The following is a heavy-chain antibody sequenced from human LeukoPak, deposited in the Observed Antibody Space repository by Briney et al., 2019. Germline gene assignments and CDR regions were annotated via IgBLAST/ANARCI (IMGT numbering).Heavy chain of an antibody. CDR1: GGSFSGYY. CDR2: INHSGST. CDR3: ARESVGRQYYYDSRRTDAFDI. Sequence: SETLSLTCAVYGGSFSGYYWSWLRQPPGKGLEWIGEINHSGSTNYNPSLKSRVTISVDTSKNQFSLKLSSVTAADTAVYYCARESVGRQYYYDSRRTDAFDIWGQGTMVTVSS. J-gene: IGHJ3*02. V-gene: IGHV4-34*01. D-gene: IGHD3-22*01.